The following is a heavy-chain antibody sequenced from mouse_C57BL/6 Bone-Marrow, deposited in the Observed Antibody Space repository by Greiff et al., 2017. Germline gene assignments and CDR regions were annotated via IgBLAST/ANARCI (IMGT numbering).Heavy chain of an antibody. J-gene: IGHJ2*01. Sequence: VQLQQSGPELVKPGASVKISCKASGYTFTDYYMNWVKQSHGKSLEWIGDINPNNGGTSYNQKFRGKATLTVDKSSSTAYMELRSLTSEDSAVYYCARYSSTTHFDYWGQGTTLTVSS. V-gene: IGHV1-26*01. D-gene: IGHD2-5*01. CDR3: ARYSSTTHFDY. CDR2: INPNNGGT. CDR1: GYTFTDYY.